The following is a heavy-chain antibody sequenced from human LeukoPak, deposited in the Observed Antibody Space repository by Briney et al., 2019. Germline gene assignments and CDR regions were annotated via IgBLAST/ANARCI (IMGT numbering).Heavy chain of an antibody. CDR1: GGSISSYY. CDR2: IHYSGST. Sequence: PSETLSLTCTVSGGSISSYYWSWIRQPPGKGLEWIGYIHYSGSTNYNPSLKSRVTISVDTSKNQFSLKLSSVTAADTAVYYCASSYYDILTGYRRSFDYYGMDVWGKGTTVTVSS. V-gene: IGHV4-59*01. D-gene: IGHD3-9*01. CDR3: ASSYYDILTGYRRSFDYYGMDV. J-gene: IGHJ6*04.